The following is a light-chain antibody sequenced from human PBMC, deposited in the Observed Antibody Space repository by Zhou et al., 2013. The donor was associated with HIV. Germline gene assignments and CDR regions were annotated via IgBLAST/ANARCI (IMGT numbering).Light chain of an antibody. CDR3: QQAHSFPYT. V-gene: IGKV1-8*01. CDR1: QGIGTK. J-gene: IGKJ2*01. Sequence: AIRMTQSPSSFSASTGDRVTITCRASQGIGTKLAWYQQKPGKAPKFLISNASTLQSGVPSRFSGGGSGTTYTLTISSLQPEDFATYSCQQAHSFPYTFGQGTKLEIK. CDR2: NAS.